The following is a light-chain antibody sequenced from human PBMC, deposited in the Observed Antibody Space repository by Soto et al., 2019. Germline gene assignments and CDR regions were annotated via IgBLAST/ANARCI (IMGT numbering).Light chain of an antibody. Sequence: DIQMTQAPSSLSASVGDRVTITCRASQSISSYLNWYQQKPGKAPKLLIYAASSLQSGVPSRFSGSGSGTDFTLTISRLEPEDCAVYYCQQYGSSPITFGQGTRLEIK. J-gene: IGKJ5*01. CDR3: QQYGSSPIT. CDR2: AAS. CDR1: QSISSY. V-gene: IGKV1-39*01.